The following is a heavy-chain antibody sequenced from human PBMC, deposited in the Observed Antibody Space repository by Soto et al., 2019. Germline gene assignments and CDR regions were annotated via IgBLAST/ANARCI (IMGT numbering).Heavy chain of an antibody. CDR2: IYHTGST. J-gene: IGHJ4*02. D-gene: IGHD3-10*01. CDR1: GGSISSSNW. Sequence: SETLSLTCAVSGGSISSSNWWSWVRQPPGKGLEWIGEIYHTGSTTYNPSLNSRVTISVDKSKNQFSLELSSVTAADTAVYYCARDIGGGADYWGQGTLVTVSS. V-gene: IGHV4-4*02. CDR3: ARDIGGGADY.